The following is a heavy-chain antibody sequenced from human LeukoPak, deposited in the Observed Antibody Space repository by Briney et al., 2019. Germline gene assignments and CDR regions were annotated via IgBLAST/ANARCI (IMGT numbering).Heavy chain of an antibody. J-gene: IGHJ5*02. V-gene: IGHV5-51*01. CDR2: IYPGDSDT. CDR1: GYSFTSYW. D-gene: IGHD5/OR15-5a*01. CDR3: ARGTDDGSTNYNWFDP. Sequence: GESLKISCKGSGYSFTSYWIGWVRQMPGKGLEWMGVIYPGDSDTRYSPSFQGQVTISADKSISTAYLQWSSLKASDTAMYYCARGTDDGSTNYNWFDPWGQGTPVTVSS.